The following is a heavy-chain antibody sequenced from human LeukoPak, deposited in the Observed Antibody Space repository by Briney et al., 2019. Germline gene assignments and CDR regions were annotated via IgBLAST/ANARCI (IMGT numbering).Heavy chain of an antibody. Sequence: ASVKVSCKASGGTFSSYAISWVRQAPGQGLEWMGGIIPIFGTANYAQKFRGRVTITTDESTSTAYMELSSLRSEDTAVYYCARGQIAVAGIYWFDPWGQGTLVTVSS. V-gene: IGHV1-69*05. CDR2: IIPIFGTA. CDR3: ARGQIAVAGIYWFDP. J-gene: IGHJ5*02. CDR1: GGTFSSYA. D-gene: IGHD6-19*01.